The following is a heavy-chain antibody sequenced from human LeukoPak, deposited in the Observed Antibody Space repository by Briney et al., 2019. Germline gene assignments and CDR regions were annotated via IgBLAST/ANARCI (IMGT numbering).Heavy chain of an antibody. V-gene: IGHV4-61*02. J-gene: IGHJ3*02. Sequence: SETLSLTCTVSGGSISSGSYYWSWIRQPAGKGLEWIGRIYTSGSTNYNPSLKCRVTISVDTSKNQFSLKLSSVTAADTVVYYCARNSGSYYLASAVDIWGQGTMVTVSS. D-gene: IGHD1-26*01. CDR2: IYTSGST. CDR1: GGSISSGSYY. CDR3: ARNSGSYYLASAVDI.